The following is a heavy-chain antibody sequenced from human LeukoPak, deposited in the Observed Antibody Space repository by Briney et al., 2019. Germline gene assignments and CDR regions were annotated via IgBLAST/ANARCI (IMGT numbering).Heavy chain of an antibody. V-gene: IGHV3-23*01. CDR3: ARDRSLVDGDYGVWFDA. CDR2: ISGSGGST. J-gene: IGHJ5*02. D-gene: IGHD4-17*01. Sequence: GGSLRLSCAASGFTFSSYAMGWVRQAPGKGLEWVSDISGSGGSTYYADSVKGRFTISRDNSKNTLYLQMNRLTAEDTAVYYCARDRSLVDGDYGVWFDAWGQGSLVTVSS. CDR1: GFTFSSYA.